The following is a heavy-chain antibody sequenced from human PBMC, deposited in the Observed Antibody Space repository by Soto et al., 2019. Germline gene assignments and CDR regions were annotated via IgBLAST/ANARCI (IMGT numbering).Heavy chain of an antibody. Sequence: SETLSLTCTVSGDSISSNNYYWGWIRQPPGKGLEWIGGINYSGSTYYNPSLKSRVTISVDTSKNQFSLMLSSVTAADTAVYYCARHPGYGTCTSCYGYYTMSVWGQGTTVPVSS. CDR3: ARHPGYGTCTSCYGYYTMSV. CDR2: INYSGST. D-gene: IGHD2-2*01. V-gene: IGHV4-39*01. CDR1: GDSISSNNYY. J-gene: IGHJ6*02.